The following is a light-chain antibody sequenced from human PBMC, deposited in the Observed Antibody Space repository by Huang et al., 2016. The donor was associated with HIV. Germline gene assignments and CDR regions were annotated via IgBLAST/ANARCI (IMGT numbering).Light chain of an antibody. CDR1: QSISSN. CDR3: QQYKNEPPGGYT. J-gene: IGKJ2*01. Sequence: IVVTQSPVTLSVSPGESATLSCRASQSISSNLACYQQKPGQAPRLLIYGASTRATGIPARFSGSGTGTEFTLTINSLKSEDVELSDCQQYKNEPPGGYTFGQGTKLEI. V-gene: IGKV3-15*01. CDR2: GAS.